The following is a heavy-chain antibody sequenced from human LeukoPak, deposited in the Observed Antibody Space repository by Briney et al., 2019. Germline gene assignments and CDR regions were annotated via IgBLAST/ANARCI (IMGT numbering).Heavy chain of an antibody. Sequence: AGGFFRLSCAASGFTFTSAWMSWVRQSPGKGLEWVGRIKSKADGETIDYAAPVKGRFTISRDDSTKTLYLLMNSLETDDTAVYFCITDIPGGGYPLDFWGQGTLVTV. J-gene: IGHJ4*02. CDR1: GFTFTSAW. CDR2: IKSKADGETI. D-gene: IGHD3-16*02. V-gene: IGHV3-15*01. CDR3: ITDIPGGGYPLDF.